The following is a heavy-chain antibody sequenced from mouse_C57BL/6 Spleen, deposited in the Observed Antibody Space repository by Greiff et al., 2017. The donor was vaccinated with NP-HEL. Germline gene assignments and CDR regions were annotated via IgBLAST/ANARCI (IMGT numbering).Heavy chain of an antibody. D-gene: IGHD1-1*01. Sequence: ESGPGLVKPSQSLSLTCSVTGYSITSGYYWNWIRQFPGNKLEWMGYISYDGSNNYNPSLKNRISITRDTSKNQFFLKLNSVTTEDTATYYCARGGGSSWGYWGQGTTLTVSS. V-gene: IGHV3-6*01. CDR2: ISYDGSN. J-gene: IGHJ2*01. CDR3: ARGGGSSWGY. CDR1: GYSITSGYY.